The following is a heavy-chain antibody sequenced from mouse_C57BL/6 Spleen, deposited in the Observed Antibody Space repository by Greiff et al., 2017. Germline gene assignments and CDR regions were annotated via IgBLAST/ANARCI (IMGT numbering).Heavy chain of an antibody. CDR2: IDPSDSET. V-gene: IGHV1-52*01. CDR3: ARWRSNYSYAMDY. D-gene: IGHD2-5*01. CDR1: GYTFTSYW. J-gene: IGHJ4*01. Sequence: VQLQQPGAELVRPGSSVKLSCKASGYTFTSYWMHWVKQRPIQGLEWIGNIDPSDSETHYNQKFKDKATLTVDKSSSTAYMQLSSLTSEDSAVYYCARWRSNYSYAMDYWGQGTSVTVSS.